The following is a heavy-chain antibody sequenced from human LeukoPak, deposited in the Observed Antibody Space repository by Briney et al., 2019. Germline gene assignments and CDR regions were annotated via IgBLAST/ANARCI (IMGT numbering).Heavy chain of an antibody. J-gene: IGHJ4*02. Sequence: PGGSLRLSCAASGFTFDDYAMHWVRQAPGKGLEWVSGISWNSGSIGYADSVKGRFTISRDNAKNSLYLQMNSLRAEDTALYYCAKDRGSGWPSSFYFDYWGQGTLVTVSS. V-gene: IGHV3-9*01. CDR3: AKDRGSGWPSSFYFDY. CDR1: GFTFDDYA. D-gene: IGHD6-19*01. CDR2: ISWNSGSI.